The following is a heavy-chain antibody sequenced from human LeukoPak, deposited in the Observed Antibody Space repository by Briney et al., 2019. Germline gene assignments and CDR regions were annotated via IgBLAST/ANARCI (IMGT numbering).Heavy chain of an antibody. J-gene: IGHJ4*02. CDR2: INSDGSST. CDR3: ARGGFRAYYFDY. D-gene: IGHD3-10*01. V-gene: IGHV3-74*01. CDR1: GFPFSSYW. Sequence: GGSLRLSCAASGFPFSSYWMHWVRQAPGKGLVWVSRINSDGSSTNYADSVKGRFTISRDNAKNTLYLQMNSLRDEDTAVYYCARGGFRAYYFDYWGQGTLVTVSS.